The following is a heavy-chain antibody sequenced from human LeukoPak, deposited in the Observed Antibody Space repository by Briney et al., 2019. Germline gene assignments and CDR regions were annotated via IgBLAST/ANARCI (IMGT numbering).Heavy chain of an antibody. J-gene: IGHJ6*03. D-gene: IGHD1-1*01. Sequence: GGPLRLSCAASGFTFDDYTMHWVRQAPGKGLEWVSLISWDGGSTYYADSVKGRFTISRDNSKNSLYLQMNSLRTEDTALYYRAKDGLEPPSYYYYYMDVWGKGTTVTVSS. V-gene: IGHV3-43*01. CDR2: ISWDGGST. CDR1: GFTFDDYT. CDR3: AKDGLEPPSYYYYYMDV.